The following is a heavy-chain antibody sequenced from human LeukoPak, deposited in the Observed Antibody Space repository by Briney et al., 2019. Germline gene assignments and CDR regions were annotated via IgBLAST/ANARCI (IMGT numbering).Heavy chain of an antibody. CDR3: ARDTYRFDDY. CDR2: IKEDGSDK. Sequence: PGGSLRLSCAASGFTFSNYWMSWVRQAPGKGREWVASIKEDGSDKYYVDSVKGRFTISRDNAKNSLYLQMDSLRADDTAVYYCARDTYRFDDYWGQGTLVTVSS. CDR1: GFTFSNYW. V-gene: IGHV3-7*01. J-gene: IGHJ4*02.